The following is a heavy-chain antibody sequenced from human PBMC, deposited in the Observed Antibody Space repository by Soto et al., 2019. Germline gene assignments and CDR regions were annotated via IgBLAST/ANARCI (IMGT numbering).Heavy chain of an antibody. CDR3: TRGGYNEGGFDY. CDR2: LNSHDGLT. CDR1: GFTFNSYD. D-gene: IGHD5-12*01. Sequence: PGESLKLSCAASGFTFNSYDMNWVRQAPGKGLEWVSSLNSHDGLTHYADSVKGRFAISRDNAKNSLYLQMNSLRVEDTAVYYCTRGGYNEGGFDYWGQGNLVTVSS. V-gene: IGHV3-21*01. J-gene: IGHJ4*02.